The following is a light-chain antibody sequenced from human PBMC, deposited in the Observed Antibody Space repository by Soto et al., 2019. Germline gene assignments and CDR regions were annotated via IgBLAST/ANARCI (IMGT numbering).Light chain of an antibody. CDR1: QGIGSF. J-gene: IGKJ2*01. CDR3: QQLYSYPRT. Sequence: DIQLTQSPSFLSASVGDRVTITCRASQGIGSFLAWYQQKPGKAPKLLVYAASTLQSGVPLRFSGSGSGTDFTLTISSLQPEDSATYYCQQLYSYPRTFRQGTKLEI. V-gene: IGKV1-9*01. CDR2: AAS.